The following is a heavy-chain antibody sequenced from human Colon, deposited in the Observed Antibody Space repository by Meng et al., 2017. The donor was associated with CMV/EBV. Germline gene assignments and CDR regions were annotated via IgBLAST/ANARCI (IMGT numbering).Heavy chain of an antibody. J-gene: IGHJ4*02. V-gene: IGHV3-23*01. D-gene: IGHD4-23*01. CDR2: ISGSGDST. Sequence: FTFSNYAMNWVRQAPGKGLEWVSSISGSGDSTYYADSVQGRFTISRDNSKNTLYLQMNSLRAEDTAVYYCAKGGSYGGNSGILLDYWGQGTLVTVSS. CDR3: AKGGSYGGNSGILLDY. CDR1: FTFSNYA.